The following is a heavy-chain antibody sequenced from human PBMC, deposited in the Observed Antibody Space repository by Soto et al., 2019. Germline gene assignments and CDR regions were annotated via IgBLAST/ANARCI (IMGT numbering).Heavy chain of an antibody. Sequence: QVQLQESGPGLVKPSGTLSLTCAVSGGSISSSNWWSWVRQPPGKGLEWIGEIYHSGSTNYNPSLKSRVTISVAKSKNQFSLKLSFVTAADTAVYYCARGWFWDMTDYYYGMDVWGQGTTVTVSS. CDR1: GGSISSSNW. J-gene: IGHJ6*02. CDR3: ARGWFWDMTDYYYGMDV. V-gene: IGHV4-4*02. CDR2: IYHSGST. D-gene: IGHD2-15*01.